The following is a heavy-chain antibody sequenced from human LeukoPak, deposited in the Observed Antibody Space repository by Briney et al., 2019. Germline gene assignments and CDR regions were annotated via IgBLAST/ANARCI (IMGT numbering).Heavy chain of an antibody. V-gene: IGHV4-31*03. J-gene: IGHJ4*02. CDR1: GGSISSGGYY. CDR3: ARETKAGYSSSWYRGDYFDY. Sequence: SETLSLTCTVSGGSISSGGYYWSWIRQHPGKGLEWIGYIYYSGNTYYNPSLKSRVTISVDTSKNQFSLKLSSVTAADTAVYYCARETKAGYSSSWYRGDYFDYWGQGTLVTVSS. D-gene: IGHD6-13*01. CDR2: IYYSGNT.